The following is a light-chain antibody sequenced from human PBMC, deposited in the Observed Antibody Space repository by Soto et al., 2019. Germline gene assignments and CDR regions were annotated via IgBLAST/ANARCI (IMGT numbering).Light chain of an antibody. V-gene: IGKV1-39*01. CDR3: QQSFGIALT. Sequence: DIQMTQSPSSLSASIGDRVTITCRAGQSVSAFLNWYQQKPGKAPELLVYTASTLKTGVPSRFSGSGSGTDFTLTINNLQPEDSAIYFCQQSFGIALTFGQGTKVEI. CDR2: TAS. CDR1: QSVSAF. J-gene: IGKJ1*01.